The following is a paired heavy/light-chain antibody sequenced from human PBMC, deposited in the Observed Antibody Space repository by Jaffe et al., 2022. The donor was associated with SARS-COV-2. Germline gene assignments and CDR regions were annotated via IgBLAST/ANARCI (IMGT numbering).Heavy chain of an antibody. D-gene: IGHD1-1*01. CDR2: ISSASTDI. CDR3: AGRDAHNYYYYYYMDV. V-gene: IGHV3-21*02. Sequence: EVQLVESGGGLVKSGGSLRLSCVASEFTFSRYSMNWVRQAPGKGLEWVSSISSASTDIYYADSVKGRFTISRDNAKRSVYLEMDVLRDEDTAVYYCAGRDAHNYYYYYYMDVWGKGTTVTVSS. CDR1: EFTFSRYS. J-gene: IGHJ6*03.
Light chain of an antibody. Sequence: EMVMMQSPATLSVSPGERATLSCRASQSVGSDLAWYQQNPGQAPRLLIYGASTRATGIPARFSGTGSGTEFTLTISSLRSEDFSVYYCQQYSTWPFTFGPGTKVDFK. CDR2: GAS. J-gene: IGKJ3*01. CDR1: QSVGSD. V-gene: IGKV3-15*01. CDR3: QQYSTWPFT.